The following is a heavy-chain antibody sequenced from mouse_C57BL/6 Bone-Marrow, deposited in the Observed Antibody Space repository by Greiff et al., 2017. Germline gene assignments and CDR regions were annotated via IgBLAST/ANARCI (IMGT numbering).Heavy chain of an antibody. J-gene: IGHJ3*01. CDR1: GYSFTGYF. Sequence: VQLKQSGPELVKPGDSVKISCKASGYSFTGYFMNWVMQSHGKSLEWIGRINPYNGDTFYNQKFKGKATLTVDKSSSTAHMELRSLTSEDSAVYYCARWGSREGFAYWGQGTLVTVSA. CDR2: INPYNGDT. V-gene: IGHV1-20*01. CDR3: ARWGSREGFAY.